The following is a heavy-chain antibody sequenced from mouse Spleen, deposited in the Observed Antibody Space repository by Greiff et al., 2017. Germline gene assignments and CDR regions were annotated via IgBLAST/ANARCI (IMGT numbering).Heavy chain of an antibody. V-gene: IGHV1-22*01. CDR3: ARGGLTGTDY. CDR1: GYTFTDYN. CDR2: INPNNGGT. J-gene: IGHJ2*01. Sequence: VQLKESGPELVKPGASVKMSCKASGYTFTDYNMHWVKQSHGKSLEWIGYINPNNGGTSYNQKFKGKATLTVNKSSSTAYMELRSLTSEDSAVYYCARGGLTGTDYWGQGTTLTVSS. D-gene: IGHD4-1*01.